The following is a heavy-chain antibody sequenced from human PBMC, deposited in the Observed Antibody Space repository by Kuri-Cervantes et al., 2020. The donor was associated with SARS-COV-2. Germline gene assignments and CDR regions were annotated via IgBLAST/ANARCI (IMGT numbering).Heavy chain of an antibody. CDR3: ARGQYCSSTSCYGNYYYMDV. CDR1: GGSISSSSYY. J-gene: IGHJ6*03. V-gene: IGHV4-39*07. D-gene: IGHD2-2*01. CDR2: IYYSGST. Sequence: SETLSLTCTVSGGSISSSSYYWGWIRQPPGKGLEWIGSIYYSGSTNYNPSLKSRVTISVDTSKNQFSLKLSSVTAADTAVYYCARGQYCSSTSCYGNYYYMDVWGKGTTVTVSS.